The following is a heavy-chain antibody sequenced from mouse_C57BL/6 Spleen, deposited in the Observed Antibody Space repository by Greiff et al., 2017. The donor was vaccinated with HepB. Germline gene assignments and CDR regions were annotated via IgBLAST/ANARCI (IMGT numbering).Heavy chain of an antibody. CDR2: IYPGDGDT. CDR1: GYAFSSSW. D-gene: IGHD1-1*01. Sequence: QVQLKESGPELVKPGASVKISCKASGYAFSSSWMNWVKQRPGKGLEWIGRIYPGDGDTNYNGKFKGKATLTADKSSSTAYMQLSSLTSEDSAVYFCATYYYGSSYGLFAYWGQGTLVTVSA. CDR3: ATYYYGSSYGLFAY. J-gene: IGHJ3*01. V-gene: IGHV1-82*01.